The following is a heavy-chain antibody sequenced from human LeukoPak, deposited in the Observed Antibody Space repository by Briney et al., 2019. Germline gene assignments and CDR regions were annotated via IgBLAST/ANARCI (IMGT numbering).Heavy chain of an antibody. CDR1: GGSTSSSSYY. D-gene: IGHD3-10*01. Sequence: PSETLSLTCTVSGGSTSSSSYYWGWIRQPPGKGLEWIGSIYYSGSTYYNPSLKSRVTISVDTSKNQFSLKLSSVTAADTAVYYCASQSSVRGVIASGDYWGQGTLVTVSS. CDR2: IYYSGST. J-gene: IGHJ4*02. CDR3: ASQSSVRGVIASGDY. V-gene: IGHV4-39*01.